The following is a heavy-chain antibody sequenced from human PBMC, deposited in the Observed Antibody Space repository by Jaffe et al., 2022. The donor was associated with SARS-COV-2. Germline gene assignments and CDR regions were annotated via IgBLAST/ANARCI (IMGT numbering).Heavy chain of an antibody. Sequence: QLQLQESGPGLVKPSETLSLTCSVSGDSISSSDSCWAWIRQPPGKGLEWIGSMYYSGSTYYNPSLKRRVSISIDTSKNQFSLKVSSVTATDTAIYYCARHGGSYTSAFDYWGQGTLVTVSS. D-gene: IGHD1-26*01. CDR2: MYYSGST. CDR3: ARHGGSYTSAFDY. V-gene: IGHV4-39*01. CDR1: GDSISSSDSC. J-gene: IGHJ4*02.